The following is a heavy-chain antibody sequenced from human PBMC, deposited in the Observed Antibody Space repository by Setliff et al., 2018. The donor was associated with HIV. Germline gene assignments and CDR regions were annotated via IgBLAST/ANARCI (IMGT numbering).Heavy chain of an antibody. CDR1: ATFTNID. J-gene: IGHJ6*04. V-gene: IGHV1-8*01. D-gene: IGHD3-10*01. CDR2: MNPNSGVS. CDR3: ARGKGVGGVIITGGLDV. Sequence: ASVKVSCKASATFTNIDIHWLRRATGQGLEWMGWMNPNSGVSGYGQKFQGRVTMTRDTSISTAYMELSSLTSEDTAVYCCARGKGVGGVIITGGLDVWGKGTTVTSPQ.